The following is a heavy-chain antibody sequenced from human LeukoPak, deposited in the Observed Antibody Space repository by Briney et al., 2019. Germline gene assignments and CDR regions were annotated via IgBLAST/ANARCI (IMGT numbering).Heavy chain of an antibody. CDR1: GVSISSSSYY. Sequence: SETLSLTCTVSGVSISSSSYYWGWIRQPPGKGLEWIGSIYYSGSTYYNPSLKSRVTISVDTSKNQFSLKLSSVTAADTAVYYCARLPARYCSSTSCYTPSWGQGTLVTVSS. J-gene: IGHJ5*02. CDR3: ARLPARYCSSTSCYTPS. V-gene: IGHV4-39*01. D-gene: IGHD2-2*02. CDR2: IYYSGST.